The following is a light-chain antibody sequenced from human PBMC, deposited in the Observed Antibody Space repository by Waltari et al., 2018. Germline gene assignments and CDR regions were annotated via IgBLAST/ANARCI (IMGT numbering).Light chain of an antibody. V-gene: IGKV3-20*01. Sequence: EIVLTQSPGTLSLSPGERATLSCRASQSVRGTLAWYQQKPGQPPRLLIYASSFRATGIPDIFIGRWSGPDFTLTISRVELEDFAVYYCQHYVRLPVTFGQGTKVEIK. CDR3: QHYVRLPVT. J-gene: IGKJ1*01. CDR1: QSVRGT. CDR2: ASS.